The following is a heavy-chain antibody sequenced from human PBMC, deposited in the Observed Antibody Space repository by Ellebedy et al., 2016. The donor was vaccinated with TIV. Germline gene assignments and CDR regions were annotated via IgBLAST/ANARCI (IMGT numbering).Heavy chain of an antibody. V-gene: IGHV3-33*03. CDR2: IWYDGSNK. Sequence: GESLKISXAASGFTFSSYGMHWVRQAPGKGLEWVAVIWYDGSNKYYADSVKGRFTISRDNAKNSLYLQMNSLRAEDTALYYCAKGDSSSPLYYFDYWGQGTLVTVSS. CDR1: GFTFSSYG. CDR3: AKGDSSSPLYYFDY. D-gene: IGHD6-6*01. J-gene: IGHJ4*02.